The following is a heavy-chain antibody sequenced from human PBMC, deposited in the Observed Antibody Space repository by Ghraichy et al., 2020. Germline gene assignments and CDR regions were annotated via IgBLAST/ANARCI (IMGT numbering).Heavy chain of an antibody. CDR2: ISSSSSYI. J-gene: IGHJ6*02. D-gene: IGHD3-16*01. CDR3: ARESPLGYYYGMDV. Sequence: GGSLRLSCAASGFTFSSYSMNWVRQAPGKGLEWVSSISSSSSYIYYADSVKGRFTISRDNAKNSLYLQMNSLRAEDTAVYYCARESPLGYYYGMDVWGQGTTVTVSS. CDR1: GFTFSSYS. V-gene: IGHV3-21*01.